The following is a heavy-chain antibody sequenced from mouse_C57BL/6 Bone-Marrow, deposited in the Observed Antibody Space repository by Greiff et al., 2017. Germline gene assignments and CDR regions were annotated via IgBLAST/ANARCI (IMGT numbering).Heavy chain of an antibody. CDR2: IDPEDGDT. D-gene: IGHD1-1*01. J-gene: IGHJ3*01. Sequence: VQLQQSGAELVRPGASVKLSCTASGFNIKDYYMHWEKQRPEQGLEWIGRIDPEDGDTEYAPKFQGKATMTADTSSHTAYLQLSSLTSEDTAVYYCTLLLRSWFAYWGQGTLVTVSA. CDR3: TLLLRSWFAY. CDR1: GFNIKDYY. V-gene: IGHV14-1*01.